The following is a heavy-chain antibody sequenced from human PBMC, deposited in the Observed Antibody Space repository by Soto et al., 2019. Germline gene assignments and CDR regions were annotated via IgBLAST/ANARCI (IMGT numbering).Heavy chain of an antibody. CDR2: IGWDGISA. V-gene: IGHV3-43D*04. D-gene: IGHD1-1*01. CDR1: GFTFDDYD. J-gene: IGHJ4*02. Sequence: EVQLVESGGVVVQPGGSLRLSCAASGFTFDDYDMSWVRQAPGKGLEWVSRIGWDGISAYYADSVKGRFTISRDNAKNTLYLQMNALRAEDTAVYYCARGPRSTSTGTGAFWGQGTLVTVSS. CDR3: ARGPRSTSTGTGAF.